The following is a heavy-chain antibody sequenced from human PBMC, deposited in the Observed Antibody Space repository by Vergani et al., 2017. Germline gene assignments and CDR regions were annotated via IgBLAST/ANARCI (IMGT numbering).Heavy chain of an antibody. J-gene: IGHJ4*02. CDR2: ISSSSSTI. CDR1: GSTFSSYS. CDR3: ANSPFLYCSGGSCSSY. V-gene: IGHV3-48*01. Sequence: EVQLVESGGGLVQPGGSLRLSCAASGSTFSSYSMNWVRQAPGKGLEWVSYISSSSSTIYYADSVKGRFTISRDNAKNSLYLQMNSLRAEDTAVYYCANSPFLYCSGGSCSSYWGQGTLVTVSS. D-gene: IGHD2-15*01.